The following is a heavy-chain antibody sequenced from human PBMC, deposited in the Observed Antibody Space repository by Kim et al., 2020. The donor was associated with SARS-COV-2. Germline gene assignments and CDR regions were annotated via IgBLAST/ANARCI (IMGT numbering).Heavy chain of an antibody. CDR3: ARVMSGSQPPEYFQH. D-gene: IGHD1-26*01. CDR2: IYPGDSDT. CDR1: GYSFTSYW. V-gene: IGHV5-51*01. Sequence: GESLKISCKGSGYSFTSYWIGWVRQMPGKGLEWMGIIYPGDSDTRYSPSFQGQVTISADKSISTAYLQWSSLKASDTAMYYCARVMSGSQPPEYFQHWGQGTLVTVSS. J-gene: IGHJ1*01.